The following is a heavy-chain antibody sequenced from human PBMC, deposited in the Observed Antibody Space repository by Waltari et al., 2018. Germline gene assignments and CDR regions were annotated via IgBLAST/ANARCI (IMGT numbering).Heavy chain of an antibody. J-gene: IGHJ6*03. Sequence: QVQLVQSGAEVKKPGASVKVSCKASGYTFTSYGISWVRQAPGQGLEWMGWISAYSGNTNDAPKLQSRVTMTADTSTSTAYMERRGLRSDDTAVYYCARLRPQITMIVVVSYYYYYMDVWGKGTTVTVSS. D-gene: IGHD3-22*01. V-gene: IGHV1-18*01. CDR1: GYTFTSYG. CDR2: ISAYSGNT. CDR3: ARLRPQITMIVVVSYYYYYMDV.